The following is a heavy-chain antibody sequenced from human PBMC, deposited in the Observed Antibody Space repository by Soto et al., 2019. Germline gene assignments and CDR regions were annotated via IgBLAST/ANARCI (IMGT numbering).Heavy chain of an antibody. CDR2: ISRDGGTK. D-gene: IGHD2-8*02. J-gene: IGHJ4*02. Sequence: QVQLVESGGGVVQPGRSLRLSCAVSGFTVSTYGMHWVRQAPGKGLEWVAVISRDGGTKYYADSVTGRFTISRDNSRNKLFLEMKSLSGDDRAVYYCTGEVTSGYWGQGTLVTVSS. V-gene: IGHV3-30*03. CDR3: TGEVTSGY. CDR1: GFTVSTYG.